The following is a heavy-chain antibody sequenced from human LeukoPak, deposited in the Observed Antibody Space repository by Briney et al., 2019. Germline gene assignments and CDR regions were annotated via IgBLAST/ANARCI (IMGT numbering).Heavy chain of an antibody. D-gene: IGHD5-24*01. CDR3: AIWRGLQSEFDC. J-gene: IGHJ4*02. V-gene: IGHV3-7*01. CDR1: GFTFSSHS. Sequence: GGSLRLSCAASGFTFSSHSMGWVRQSPGKGLECVATIGLDGAQKDFVDSVKGRFPLSRDNSKNSLFLEMNRLRVEYTAVYYYAIWRGLQSEFDCWGQGTLVTVSS. CDR2: IGLDGAQK.